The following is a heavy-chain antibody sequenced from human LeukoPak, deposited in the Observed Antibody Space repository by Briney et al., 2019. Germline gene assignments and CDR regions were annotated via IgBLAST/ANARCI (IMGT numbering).Heavy chain of an antibody. J-gene: IGHJ4*02. Sequence: ASVKVSCKASGGTFSSYAISWVRQAPGQGLEWMGGIIPIFGTANYAQKFQGRVTITADESTSTAYMELSSLRSEDTAVYYCARVGYGDYAYYFGYWGQGTLVTVSS. CDR3: ARVGYGDYAYYFGY. D-gene: IGHD4-17*01. CDR2: IIPIFGTA. CDR1: GGTFSSYA. V-gene: IGHV1-69*13.